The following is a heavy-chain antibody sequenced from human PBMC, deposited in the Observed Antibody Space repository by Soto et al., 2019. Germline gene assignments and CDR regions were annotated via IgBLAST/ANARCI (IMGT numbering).Heavy chain of an antibody. V-gene: IGHV3-23*01. Sequence: FPFCSYAMSRVPPAPGKGLEWVSVISGDGGSTYYADSVKGRFTISRDNSKNTLYLQMNSLRAEDTAVYYCATESRYSSSFDPWGQGTLVTVSS. D-gene: IGHD6-6*01. CDR3: ATESRYSSSFDP. J-gene: IGHJ5*02. CDR2: ISGDGGST. CDR1: FPFCSYA.